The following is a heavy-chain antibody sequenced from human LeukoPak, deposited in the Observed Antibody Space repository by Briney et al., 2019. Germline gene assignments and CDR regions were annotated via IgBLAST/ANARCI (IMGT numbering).Heavy chain of an antibody. J-gene: IGHJ4*02. CDR2: LHPDGSER. D-gene: IGHD5-12*01. CDR3: ARGEYSFDY. CDR1: GFTFTQYW. Sequence: AGGSLRLSCVASGFTFTQYWMTWVRQAPGKGLEWVARLHPDGSERNYVGSVEGRFTVFGDNAKSSLFLQMHSLRVEDTAVYYCARGEYSFDYLGRGTLVTVPS. V-gene: IGHV3-7*01.